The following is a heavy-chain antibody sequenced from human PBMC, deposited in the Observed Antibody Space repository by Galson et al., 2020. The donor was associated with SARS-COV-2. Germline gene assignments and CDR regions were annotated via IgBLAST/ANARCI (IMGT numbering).Heavy chain of an antibody. CDR1: GGSISSSSYY. D-gene: IGHD2-8*01. J-gene: IGHJ3*02. Sequence: SETLSLTCTVSGGSISSSSYYWGWIRQPPGKGLEWIGSIYYSGSTYYNPSLKSRVTISVDTSKNQFSLKLSSVTAADTAVYYCARHYCTNGVCCIYAHAFDIWGQGTMVTVSS. V-gene: IGHV4-39*07. CDR3: ARHYCTNGVCCIYAHAFDI. CDR2: IYYSGST.